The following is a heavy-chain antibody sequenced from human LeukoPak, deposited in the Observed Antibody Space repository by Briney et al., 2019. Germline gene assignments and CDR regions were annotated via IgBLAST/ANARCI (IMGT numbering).Heavy chain of an antibody. V-gene: IGHV4-31*03. CDR3: ARGGSTLIYFDY. CDR1: GGSISSGGYY. D-gene: IGHD6-13*01. CDR2: IYYSGST. Sequence: SQTLSLTCTVSGGSISSGGYYWIWIRQHPGKGLEWIGYIYYSGSTYYNPSLKSRVTISVDTSKNQFSLKLSSVTAADTAVYYCARGGSTLIYFDYWGQGTLVTVSS. J-gene: IGHJ4*02.